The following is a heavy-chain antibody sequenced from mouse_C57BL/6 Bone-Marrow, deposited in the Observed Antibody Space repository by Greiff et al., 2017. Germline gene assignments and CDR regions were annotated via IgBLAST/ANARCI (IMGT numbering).Heavy chain of an antibody. D-gene: IGHD2-4*01. V-gene: IGHV5-12*01. CDR3: AREDMITTRDYYAMDY. CDR1: GFTFSDYY. CDR2: ISNGGGST. Sequence: EVKLMESGGGLVQPGGSLKLSCAASGFTFSDYYMYWVRQTPEKWLEWVAYISNGGGSTYYPDTVKGRFTISRDNANNTLYLQMSRLKSEDTAMYYCAREDMITTRDYYAMDYWGQGTSVTVSS. J-gene: IGHJ4*01.